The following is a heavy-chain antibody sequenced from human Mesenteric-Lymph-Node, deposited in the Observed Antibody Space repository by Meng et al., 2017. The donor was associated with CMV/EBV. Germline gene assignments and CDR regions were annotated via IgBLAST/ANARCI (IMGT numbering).Heavy chain of an antibody. CDR2: LYSRGST. CDR1: GFIVSSNY. J-gene: IGHJ4*02. Sequence: LSLTCAASGFIVSSNYMTWVRQAPGKGLEWVSVLYSRGSTFYADSVKGRFTISRDNAKNTVYLQMNSLRVEDTAVYYCVGGQISGPQSFDYWGQGTLVTVSS. V-gene: IGHV3-53*01. CDR3: VGGQISGPQSFDY. D-gene: IGHD6-25*01.